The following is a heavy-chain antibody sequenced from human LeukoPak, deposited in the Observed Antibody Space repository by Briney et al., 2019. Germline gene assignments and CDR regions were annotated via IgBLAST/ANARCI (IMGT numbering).Heavy chain of an antibody. CDR1: GFTFSSYE. V-gene: IGHV3-48*03. Sequence: GGSLRLSCAASGFTFSSYEMNWVRQAPGKGLEWVSYISSSGSTIYYADSVKGRFTISRDNAKKSLYLQVNSLRVEDTAVYYCARAAPTRTLIGSGADYWGQGTPVTVSS. CDR2: ISSSGSTI. D-gene: IGHD3-22*01. CDR3: ARAAPTRTLIGSGADY. J-gene: IGHJ4*02.